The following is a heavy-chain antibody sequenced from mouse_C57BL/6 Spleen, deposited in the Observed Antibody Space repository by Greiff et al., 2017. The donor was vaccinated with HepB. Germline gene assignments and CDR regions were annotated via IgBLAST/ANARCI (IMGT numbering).Heavy chain of an antibody. V-gene: IGHV1-52*01. CDR1: GYTFTSYW. J-gene: IGHJ1*03. Sequence: QVQLQQPGAELVRPGSSVKLSCKASGYTFTSYWMHWVKQRPIQGLEWIGNIDPSDSETHYNQKFKDKATLTVDKSSSTAYMQLSSLTSEDSAVYYYARGRFIDTVVDTGYFDVWGTGTTVTVSS. D-gene: IGHD1-1*01. CDR3: ARGRFIDTVVDTGYFDV. CDR2: IDPSDSET.